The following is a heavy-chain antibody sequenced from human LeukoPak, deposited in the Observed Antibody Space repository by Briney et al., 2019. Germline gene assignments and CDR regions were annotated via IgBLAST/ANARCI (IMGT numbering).Heavy chain of an antibody. CDR1: GFTFSSWG. CDR2: IWADGSYK. J-gene: IGHJ6*02. CDR3: VRDVGGDYYGMDV. Sequence: PGGSLRLSCATSGFTFSSWGMHWVRQAPGKGLEWVAVIWADGSYKYYADSVKGRFTISRHNSKNTLYLEMNSLRAEDTAVYYCVRDVGGDYYGMDVWGQGTTVTVSS. D-gene: IGHD2-15*01. V-gene: IGHV3-33*01.